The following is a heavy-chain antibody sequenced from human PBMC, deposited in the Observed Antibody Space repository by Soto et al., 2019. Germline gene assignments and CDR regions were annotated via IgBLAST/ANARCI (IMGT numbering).Heavy chain of an antibody. CDR3: ARDRYFYDSRGYYRTLDS. J-gene: IGHJ5*01. Sequence: SETLSLTCTISGDSFSNHYWTWIRQSPGKGLEWIGYIFHRGITDYNPSVKSRVTISIDKSRNLFSLNLTSVTAADTAVYYCARDRYFYDSRGYYRTLDSWGQGTLVTVSS. CDR2: IFHRGIT. V-gene: IGHV4-59*11. D-gene: IGHD3-22*01. CDR1: GDSFSNHY.